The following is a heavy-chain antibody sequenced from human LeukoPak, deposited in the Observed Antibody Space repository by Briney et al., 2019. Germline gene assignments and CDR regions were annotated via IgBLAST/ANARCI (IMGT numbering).Heavy chain of an antibody. V-gene: IGHV3-7*01. D-gene: IGHD6-19*01. J-gene: IGHJ4*02. Sequence: GGSLRLSCAASGYTFSTYWMSWVRQAPGKGLEWVANIRQDGSEKYYVDSVKGRFTISRDNAKNSLYLQMNSLRVEDTAVYYCARSNGWLPDYWGQGTLVTVSS. CDR2: IRQDGSEK. CDR3: ARSNGWLPDY. CDR1: GYTFSTYW.